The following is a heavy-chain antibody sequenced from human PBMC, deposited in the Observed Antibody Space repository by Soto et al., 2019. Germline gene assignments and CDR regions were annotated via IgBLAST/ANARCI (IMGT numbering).Heavy chain of an antibody. CDR2: IIPIFGTA. D-gene: IGHD6-6*01. V-gene: IGHV1-69*01. Sequence: QVQLVQSGAEVKKPGSSVKVSCKASGGTFSSYAISWVRQAPGQGLEWMGGIIPIFGTATYAQKFQGRVTITADESTSTAYMELSSLRSEDTAVYYCARDQSLEYSSSNWFDPWCQGTLVTVSS. J-gene: IGHJ5*02. CDR3: ARDQSLEYSSSNWFDP. CDR1: GGTFSSYA.